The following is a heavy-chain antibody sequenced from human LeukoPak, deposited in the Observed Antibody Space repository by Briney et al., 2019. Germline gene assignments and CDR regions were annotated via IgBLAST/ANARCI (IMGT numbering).Heavy chain of an antibody. J-gene: IGHJ4*02. V-gene: IGHV3-33*01. D-gene: IGHD2-21*02. CDR3: ARDPDMTD. CDR1: GFTFSSYV. Sequence: GGSLRLSCGASGFTFSSYVMHWVRQAPGKGLEWVAVIWYDGSNKYYADSVKGRFTISRDNSKNTLFLQMNSLRAEDTAVYYCARDPDMTDWGRGTLVTVSS. CDR2: IWYDGSNK.